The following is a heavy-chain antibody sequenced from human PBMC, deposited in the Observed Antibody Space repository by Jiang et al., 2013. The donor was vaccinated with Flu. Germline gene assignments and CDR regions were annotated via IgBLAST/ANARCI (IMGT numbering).Heavy chain of an antibody. CDR2: ISVYNGNT. J-gene: IGHJ4*02. CDR1: GYSFTSYG. CDR3: ARDSEKQQVVPDY. Sequence: EVKKPGASVKVSCKASGYSFTSYGISWVRQAPGQGLEWMGWISVYNGNTNYAQNLQGRVTMTTDTSTTTAYMELRSLRSDDTAVYYCARDSEKQQVVPDYWGQGTLVTVSS. V-gene: IGHV1-18*01. D-gene: IGHD6-13*01.